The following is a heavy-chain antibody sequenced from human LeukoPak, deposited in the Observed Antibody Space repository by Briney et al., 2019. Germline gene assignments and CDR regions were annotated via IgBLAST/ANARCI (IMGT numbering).Heavy chain of an antibody. J-gene: IGHJ5*02. CDR1: GFTFISYW. Sequence: GGPLSLPCAASGFTFISYWLSWFGQAPGKGLEGWPNIKQDGSEKYYVDSVKGRFTISRDNAKNSLYLQMNSLRAEDTAVYYCARLRWQQLSRNWFDPWGQGTLVTVSS. V-gene: IGHV3-7*01. CDR3: ARLRWQQLSRNWFDP. D-gene: IGHD6-13*01. CDR2: IKQDGSEK.